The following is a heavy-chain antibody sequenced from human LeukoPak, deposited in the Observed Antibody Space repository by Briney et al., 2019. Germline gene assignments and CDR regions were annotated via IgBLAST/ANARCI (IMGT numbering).Heavy chain of an antibody. D-gene: IGHD2-21*01. V-gene: IGHV4-59*01. CDR2: IYYSGST. CDR3: ARDQVIYYFDY. Sequence: SETLSLTCTVSGGSISSYYWSWIRQPPGKGLEWIGYIYYSGSTNYNPSLKSRVTISVDTSKNQFSLKLSSVTAADTAVYYCARDQVIYYFDYWGQGTLVTVSS. J-gene: IGHJ4*02. CDR1: GGSISSYY.